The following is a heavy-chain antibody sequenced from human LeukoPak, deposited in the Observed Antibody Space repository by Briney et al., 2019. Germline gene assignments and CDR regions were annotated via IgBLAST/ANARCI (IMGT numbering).Heavy chain of an antibody. J-gene: IGHJ4*02. Sequence: SETLSLTCTVSGGSISSYYWSWIRQPPGKGLEWIGYIYYSGSTNYNPSLKSRVTISVDTSKNQFSLKMTSVTAADTAVYFCARVGSGGAWFDFWGQGTLVTVSS. D-gene: IGHD6-19*01. V-gene: IGHV4-59*01. CDR1: GGSISSYY. CDR2: IYYSGST. CDR3: ARVGSGGAWFDF.